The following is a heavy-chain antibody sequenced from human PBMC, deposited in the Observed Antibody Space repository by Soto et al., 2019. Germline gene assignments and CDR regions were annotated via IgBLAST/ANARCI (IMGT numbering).Heavy chain of an antibody. Sequence: ASVKVSCKVSGYTLTELSMHWVRQAPGKGLEWMGGFDPEDGETIYAQKFQGRVTMTEDTSTDTAYMELSSLRSEDTAVYYCAFYYDSSGYYGYWGQGTTVTVSS. J-gene: IGHJ6*02. V-gene: IGHV1-24*01. CDR2: FDPEDGET. CDR1: GYTLTELS. CDR3: AFYYDSSGYYGY. D-gene: IGHD3-22*01.